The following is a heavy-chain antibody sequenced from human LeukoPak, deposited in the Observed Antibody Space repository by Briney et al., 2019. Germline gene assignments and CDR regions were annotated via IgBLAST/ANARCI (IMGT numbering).Heavy chain of an antibody. CDR3: ASGYVDYGGNSR. CDR1: GFTFSDCW. CDR2: VNSDGSTT. Sequence: GGSLRLSCAASGFTFSDCWMHWVRQAPGKGLVWVSRVNSDGSTTDYADSVKGRFTTSRDNAKNTLFLQMNSLRAEDTAVYYCASGYVDYGGNSRWGQGTLVTVSS. V-gene: IGHV3-74*01. J-gene: IGHJ4*02. D-gene: IGHD4-17*01.